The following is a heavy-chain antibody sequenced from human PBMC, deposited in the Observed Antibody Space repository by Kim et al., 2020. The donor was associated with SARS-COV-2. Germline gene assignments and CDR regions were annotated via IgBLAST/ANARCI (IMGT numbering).Heavy chain of an antibody. J-gene: IGHJ4*02. Sequence: PSLQSRVTMSVDTSKTQFSLQLSSVTAADTAVYYCARREGGSNYFDYWGQGTLVTVSS. D-gene: IGHD1-26*01. V-gene: IGHV4-59*08. CDR3: ARREGGSNYFDY.